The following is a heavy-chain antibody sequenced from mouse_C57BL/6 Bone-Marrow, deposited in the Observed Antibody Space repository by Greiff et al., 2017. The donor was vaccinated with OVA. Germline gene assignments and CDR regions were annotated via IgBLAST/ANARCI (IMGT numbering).Heavy chain of an antibody. Sequence: EVMLVESGGDLVKPGGSLKLSCAASGFTFSSYGMSWVRQTPDKRLEWVATISSGGSYTYYPDSVKGRFTISRDNAKNTLYLQMSSLKSEDTAMYYCARYDYDGHFDYWGQGTTLTVSS. V-gene: IGHV5-6*01. D-gene: IGHD2-4*01. CDR2: ISSGGSYT. CDR1: GFTFSSYG. CDR3: ARYDYDGHFDY. J-gene: IGHJ2*01.